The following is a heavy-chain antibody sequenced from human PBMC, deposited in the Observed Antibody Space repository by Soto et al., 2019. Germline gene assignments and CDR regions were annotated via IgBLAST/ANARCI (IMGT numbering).Heavy chain of an antibody. V-gene: IGHV3-30-3*01. J-gene: IGHJ5*02. Sequence: GGSLILSCAASGFTFSSYAMHWVLQAPGKGLEWVAVISYDGSNKYYADSVKGRFTISRDNSKNTLYLQMNSLRAEDTAVYYCARDLGGYCSRPSCYFSWFDPWGQRTLVTVSS. D-gene: IGHD2-2*01. CDR3: ARDLGGYCSRPSCYFSWFDP. CDR1: GFTFSSYA. CDR2: ISYDGSNK.